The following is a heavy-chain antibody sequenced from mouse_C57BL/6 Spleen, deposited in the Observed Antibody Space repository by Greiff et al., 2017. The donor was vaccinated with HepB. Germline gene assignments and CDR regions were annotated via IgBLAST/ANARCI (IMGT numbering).Heavy chain of an antibody. D-gene: IGHD1-1*01. CDR3: AREGLTTRRRLDY. V-gene: IGHV1-7*01. J-gene: IGHJ2*01. CDR1: GYTFTSYW. CDR2: INPSSGYN. Sequence: QVQLQQSGAELAKPGASVKLSCKASGYTFTSYWMHWVKQRPGQGLEWIGYINPSSGYNKYNQKFKDKATWTADKSSSTAYMQLSSLTYEDSAVYYCAREGLTTRRRLDYWGQGTTLTVSS.